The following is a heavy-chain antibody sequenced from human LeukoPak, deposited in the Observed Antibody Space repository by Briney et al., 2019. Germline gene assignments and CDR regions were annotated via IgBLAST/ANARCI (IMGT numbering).Heavy chain of an antibody. V-gene: IGHV1-69*06. CDR2: IIPIFGTA. D-gene: IGHD2-15*01. J-gene: IGHJ3*02. Sequence: GASVKVSCKASGGTFSSYAISWVRQAPGQGLEWVGGIIPIFGTANYAQKFQGRVTITADKSTSTAYMELSSLRSEDTAVYYCASDIVVSTGAFDIWGQGTMVTVSS. CDR3: ASDIVVSTGAFDI. CDR1: GGTFSSYA.